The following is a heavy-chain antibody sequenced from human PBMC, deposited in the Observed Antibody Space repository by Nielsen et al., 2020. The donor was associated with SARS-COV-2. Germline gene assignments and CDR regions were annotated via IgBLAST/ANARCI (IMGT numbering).Heavy chain of an antibody. V-gene: IGHV3-21*01. CDR2: ISNSSSYI. D-gene: IGHD3-3*01. Sequence: WIRQPPGKGLEWVSSISNSSSYIYYADSVKGRFTISRDNAKNSLYLQMNSLRAEDTAVYYCARGNYDFWSGYYYYYGMDVWGQGTTVTVSS. J-gene: IGHJ6*02. CDR3: ARGNYDFWSGYYYYYGMDV.